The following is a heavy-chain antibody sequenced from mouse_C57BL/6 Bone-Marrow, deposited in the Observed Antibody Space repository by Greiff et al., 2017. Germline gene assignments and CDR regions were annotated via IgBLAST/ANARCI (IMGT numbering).Heavy chain of an antibody. J-gene: IGHJ4*01. CDR1: GYTFTSYW. Sequence: QVQLKQPGAELVKPGASVKLSCKASGYTFTSYWMHWVKQRPGQGLEWIGMIHPNSGSTNYNEKFKSKATLTVDKSSSTAYMQLSSLTSEDSAVYYCARDGTAQATLYYYAMDYWGQGTSVTVSS. V-gene: IGHV1-64*01. CDR3: ARDGTAQATLYYYAMDY. D-gene: IGHD3-2*02. CDR2: IHPNSGST.